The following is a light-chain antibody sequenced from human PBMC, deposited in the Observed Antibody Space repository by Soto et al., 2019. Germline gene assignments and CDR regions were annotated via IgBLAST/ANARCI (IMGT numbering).Light chain of an antibody. V-gene: IGKV1-9*01. CDR1: QDISRA. J-gene: IGKJ4*01. Sequence: IQLTQSPSSLSATVGDRVTITCRASQDISRALAWYQQKPGKALNLLISPASNLQSGVPSRFSGSGSGTDFTLTINGLQPEDFATYWCQQLYGYPLTFGGGSKVEIK. CDR2: PAS. CDR3: QQLYGYPLT.